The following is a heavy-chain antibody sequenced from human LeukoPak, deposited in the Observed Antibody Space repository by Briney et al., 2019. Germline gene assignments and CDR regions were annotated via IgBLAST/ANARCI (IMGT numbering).Heavy chain of an antibody. J-gene: IGHJ4*02. V-gene: IGHV4-4*07. CDR3: ACLGGDLEGVDY. D-gene: IGHD2-21*02. CDR1: GGAISRYY. CDR2: IYTSGST. Sequence: SETLSLTCTGSGGAISRYYWSWIGQPAGKGLDWIGRIYTSGSTNYNPSLKSRVTMSVDTSKNQFSLKLSSVTAADTAVYYCACLGGDLEGVDYWGQGTLVTVSS.